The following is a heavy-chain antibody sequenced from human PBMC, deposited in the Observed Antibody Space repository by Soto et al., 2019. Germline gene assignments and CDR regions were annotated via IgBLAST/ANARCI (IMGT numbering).Heavy chain of an antibody. V-gene: IGHV3-30*18. CDR3: AKAPYNGYELDY. Sequence: QVQLVEAGGGVVQPGRSLRLSCAASGFTFSSYGMHWVRQAPGKGLEWVAVISYDGSNKYYADSVKGRFTISRDNSKNMLYLQMNSLRAEDTAVYYCAKAPYNGYELDYWGQGTLVTVSS. J-gene: IGHJ4*02. D-gene: IGHD5-12*01. CDR1: GFTFSSYG. CDR2: ISYDGSNK.